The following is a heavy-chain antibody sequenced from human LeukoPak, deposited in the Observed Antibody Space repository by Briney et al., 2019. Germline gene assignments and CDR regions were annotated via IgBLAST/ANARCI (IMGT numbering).Heavy chain of an antibody. CDR1: GGSISSSSYY. CDR2: IYYSGST. D-gene: IGHD1-7*01. CDR3: ARDRGTRYNWNYEPNYYYYMDV. Sequence: SETLSLTCTVSGGSISSSSYYWGWIRQPPGKGLEWIGSIYYSGSTYYNPSLKSRVTISVDTSKNQFSLKLSSVTAADTAVYYCARDRGTRYNWNYEPNYYYYMDVWGKGTTVTVSS. V-gene: IGHV4-39*07. J-gene: IGHJ6*03.